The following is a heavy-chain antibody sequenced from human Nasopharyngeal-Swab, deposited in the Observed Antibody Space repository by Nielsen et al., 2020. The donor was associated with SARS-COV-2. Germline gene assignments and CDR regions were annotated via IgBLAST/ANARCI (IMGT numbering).Heavy chain of an antibody. CDR3: ARPMRPMGHYYFGMAV. J-gene: IGHJ6*02. CDR2: IYPGDSNT. CDR1: GYSFTTYW. V-gene: IGHV5-51*01. Sequence: GESLKISCKGSGYSFTTYWIGWVRQMPGKGLEWMGIIYPGDSNTRYSPSFQGQVTISVDKYSSTAYLQWSSLKASDTAIYYCARPMRPMGHYYFGMAVWGQGTTVTVSS. D-gene: IGHD1-26*01.